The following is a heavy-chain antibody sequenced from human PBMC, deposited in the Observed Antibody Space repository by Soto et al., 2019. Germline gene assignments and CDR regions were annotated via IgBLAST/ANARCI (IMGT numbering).Heavy chain of an antibody. J-gene: IGHJ6*02. CDR3: ARTRGAYYDFWSGPRSTYYYYSMDV. V-gene: IGHV3-66*01. Sequence: GGSLRLSCAAAGFSVSTSHISWVRQAPGKGLEWVSVIYSGGATHYAVSVKGRLIISRDKSKNTVDLQMNSLRAEDTAVYYCARTRGAYYDFWSGPRSTYYYYSMDVWGQGTTVTVSS. D-gene: IGHD3-3*01. CDR2: IYSGGAT. CDR1: GFSVSTSH.